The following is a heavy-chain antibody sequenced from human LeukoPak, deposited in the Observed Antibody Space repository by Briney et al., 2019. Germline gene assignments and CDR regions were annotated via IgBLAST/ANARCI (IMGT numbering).Heavy chain of an antibody. J-gene: IGHJ4*02. Sequence: PGRSLRLSCAASGFTFSSYGMHWVRQAPGKGLERVAVISYDGSNKYYADSVKGRFTISRDNSKNTLYLQMNSLRAEDTAVYYCAKVGGEMTTVTTLDYWGQGTLVTVSS. V-gene: IGHV3-30*18. D-gene: IGHD4-11*01. CDR1: GFTFSSYG. CDR3: AKVGGEMTTVTTLDY. CDR2: ISYDGSNK.